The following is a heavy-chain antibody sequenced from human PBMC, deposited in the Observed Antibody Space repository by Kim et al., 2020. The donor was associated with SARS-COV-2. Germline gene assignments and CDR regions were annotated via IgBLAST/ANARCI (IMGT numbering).Heavy chain of an antibody. J-gene: IGHJ6*02. D-gene: IGHD2-15*01. Sequence: GGSLRLSCAASGFTFSSYAMSWVRQAPGKGLEWVSAISGSGGSTYYADSVKGRFTISRDNSKNTLYLQMNSLRAEDTAVYYCASHCSGGSCPPNYYYYGIDVWGQGTTVTVSS. CDR2: ISGSGGST. CDR3: ASHCSGGSCPPNYYYYGIDV. V-gene: IGHV3-23*01. CDR1: GFTFSSYA.